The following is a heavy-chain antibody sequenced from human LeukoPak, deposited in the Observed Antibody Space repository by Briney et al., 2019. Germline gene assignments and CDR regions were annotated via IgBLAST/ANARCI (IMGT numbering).Heavy chain of an antibody. V-gene: IGHV3-23*01. Sequence: TGGSLRLSCVASGFTFSSGAMRWFSRPPAKGLEWGSAISGSGGSTYYAASVKGRFTISRDNSKNTLYVQMNSLRAEDTAVYYSAKTGDSRGFYYGVDYSGQGTLVTVSS. CDR2: ISGSGGST. CDR1: GFTFSSGA. CDR3: AKTGDSRGFYYGVDY. D-gene: IGHD3-22*01. J-gene: IGHJ4*02.